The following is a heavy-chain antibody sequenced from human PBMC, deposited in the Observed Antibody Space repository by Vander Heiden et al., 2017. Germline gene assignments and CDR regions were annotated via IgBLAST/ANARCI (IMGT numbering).Heavy chain of an antibody. V-gene: IGHV5-51*01. CDR2: IYPGDSDT. CDR1: GYSFTSYW. CDR3: ARQPYYYDSSGPFDY. J-gene: IGHJ4*02. Sequence: EVQLVQSGAEVKKPGESLKISCKGSGYSFTSYWLGWVRQMPGKGLEWMGIIYPGDSDTRYSPSFQGQVTISADKSISTAYLQWSSLKASDTAMYYCARQPYYYDSSGPFDYWGQGTLVTVSS. D-gene: IGHD3-22*01.